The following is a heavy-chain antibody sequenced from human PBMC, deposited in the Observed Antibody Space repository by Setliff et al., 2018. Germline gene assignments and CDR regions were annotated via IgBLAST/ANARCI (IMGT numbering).Heavy chain of an antibody. CDR1: GYTFTGYY. J-gene: IGHJ6*03. CDR3: ARSPLPPPGPGYYYDNSYYYYMDV. Sequence: SVKVSCKASGYTFTGYYVHWVRQAPGQGLEWMGWINPNSGGTNYAQRFQGRVTMTRDTSISTAYMELSRLRSDDTAVYYCARSPLPPPGPGYYYDNSYYYYMDVWGTGTTVTVSS. CDR2: INPNSGGT. D-gene: IGHD3-22*01. V-gene: IGHV1-2*02.